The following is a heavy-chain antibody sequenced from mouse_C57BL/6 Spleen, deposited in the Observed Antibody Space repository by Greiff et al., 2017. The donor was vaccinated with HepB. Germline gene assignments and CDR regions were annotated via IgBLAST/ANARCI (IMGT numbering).Heavy chain of an antibody. D-gene: IGHD3-1*01. V-gene: IGHV7-3*01. J-gene: IGHJ2*01. CDR3: ARFPRGTGFDY. CDR2: IRNKANGYTT. CDR1: GFTFTDYY. Sequence: EVKLMESGGGLVQPGGSLSLSCAASGFTFTDYYMSWVRQPPGKALEWLGFIRNKANGYTTEYSASVKGRFTISRDNSQSILYLQMNALRAEDSATYYVARFPRGTGFDYWGQGTTLTVSS.